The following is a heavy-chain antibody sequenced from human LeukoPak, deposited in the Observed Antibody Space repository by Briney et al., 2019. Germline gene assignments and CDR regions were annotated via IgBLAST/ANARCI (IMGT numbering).Heavy chain of an antibody. Sequence: GGSLRLSCAASGFTFSTYGMQWVPQAPGKGLEWVAVIVGDGSKAHYADSVRGRFTVSRDNSKNTLYLQMNSLRAEDTAVYYCARDSITGDNSLDYWGRGTLVTVSS. J-gene: IGHJ4*02. CDR3: ARDSITGDNSLDY. D-gene: IGHD7-27*01. CDR2: IVGDGSKA. V-gene: IGHV3-33*05. CDR1: GFTFSTYG.